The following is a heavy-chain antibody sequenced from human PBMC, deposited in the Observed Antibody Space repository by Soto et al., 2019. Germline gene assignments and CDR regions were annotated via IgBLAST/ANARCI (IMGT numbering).Heavy chain of an antibody. Sequence: QLQLQESGPGLVKPSETLSLTCTVSGDSISGSPFYWGWIRQPPGKGLEWIGSMYYSGGTYKNPSLQSRVPLSVDTSKNQFYMDLTSVTAADTSVYYCARRRDGYQYFDYWARDPWSPSP. D-gene: IGHD5-12*01. CDR2: MYYSGGT. CDR1: GDSISGSPFY. J-gene: IGHJ4*02. V-gene: IGHV4-39*01. CDR3: ARRRDGYQYFDY.